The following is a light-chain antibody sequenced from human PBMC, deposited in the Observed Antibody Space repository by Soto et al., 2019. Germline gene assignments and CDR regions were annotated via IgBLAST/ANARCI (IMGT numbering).Light chain of an antibody. CDR2: GAS. J-gene: IGKJ4*01. CDR1: QSLSSSY. CDR3: QQYGSSPLT. V-gene: IGKV3-20*01. Sequence: EIVLTQSPGTLTLSPGERATLSCRASQSLSSSYLAWYQQKPGQAPRVLIYGASSRATGIPDRFSGSGSGTDFTLTITRLEPEHFAIYYCQQYGSSPLTFGGGTRVEI.